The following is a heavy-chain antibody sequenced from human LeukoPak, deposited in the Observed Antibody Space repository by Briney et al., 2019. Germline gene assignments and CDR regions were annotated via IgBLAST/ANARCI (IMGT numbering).Heavy chain of an antibody. CDR1: GGSISTYY. Sequence: SETLSLTCTVSGGSISTYYWIWIRQPAGKGLEWIGRIYTSGSTNYNPSLKSRVTMSVDTSKNQISLNLSSVTAADTAVYYCARGLYYGSGSSLDYWGQGTLVTVSS. CDR2: IYTSGST. CDR3: ARGLYYGSGSSLDY. D-gene: IGHD3-10*01. J-gene: IGHJ4*02. V-gene: IGHV4-4*07.